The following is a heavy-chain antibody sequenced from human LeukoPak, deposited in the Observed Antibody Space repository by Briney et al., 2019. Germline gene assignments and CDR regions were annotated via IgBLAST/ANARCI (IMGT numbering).Heavy chain of an antibody. D-gene: IGHD3-22*01. J-gene: IGHJ4*02. CDR1: GYTFTGYY. CDR2: INPNSGGT. V-gene: IGHV1-2*02. Sequence: DSLKVSCKASGYTFTGYYMHWVRQAPGQGLEWMGWINPNSGGTNYAQKFQGRVTMTRDTSISTAYMELSRLRSDDTAVYYCARDPTIRPPEYKNYYDSSGHSEDYWGQGTLVTVSS. CDR3: ARDPTIRPPEYKNYYDSSGHSEDY.